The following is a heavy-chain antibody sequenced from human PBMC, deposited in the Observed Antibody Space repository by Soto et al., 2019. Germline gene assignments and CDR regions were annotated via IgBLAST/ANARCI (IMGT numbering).Heavy chain of an antibody. J-gene: IGHJ6*02. V-gene: IGHV1-18*01. CDR3: AKNGQPPYYYYGLDV. CDR1: GYTFTRYG. Sequence: ASVKVSCTASGYTFTRYGIIWVRQDPGQGLEWMGWISGYNGDTTYAQKFQGRVTMTIDTSTSTAYMELRSLTSDDTAVYYCAKNGQPPYYYYGLDVWGQGTKVTVSS. CDR2: ISGYNGDT. D-gene: IGHD2-8*01.